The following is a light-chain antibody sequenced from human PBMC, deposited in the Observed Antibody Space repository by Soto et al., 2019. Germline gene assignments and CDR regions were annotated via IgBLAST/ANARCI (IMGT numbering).Light chain of an antibody. CDR2: AAS. J-gene: IGKJ4*01. CDR1: QGIGIY. Sequence: DIQMTQSPSSLSASLGDRVTITCRASQGIGIYLAWFQQRPGKVPKLLIYAASTLQTGVPSRFGGTRSGTDFTLTISSLQPEDVATYYCQKYNSAPLPFGGGTRVEIK. V-gene: IGKV1-27*01. CDR3: QKYNSAPLP.